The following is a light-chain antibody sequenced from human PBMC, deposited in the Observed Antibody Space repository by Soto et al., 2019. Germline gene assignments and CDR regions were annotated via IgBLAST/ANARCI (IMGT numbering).Light chain of an antibody. CDR1: QSISNW. Sequence: DIPITQSPSTLSASVGDRVTITCRASQSISNWLAWYQQKPGKAPKLLIYRASALESGVPSRVSGSGSGTEFTLTISSLQPDDFATYYCQQYSTYSHTFGQGTKLEI. CDR3: QQYSTYSHT. J-gene: IGKJ2*01. V-gene: IGKV1-5*03. CDR2: RAS.